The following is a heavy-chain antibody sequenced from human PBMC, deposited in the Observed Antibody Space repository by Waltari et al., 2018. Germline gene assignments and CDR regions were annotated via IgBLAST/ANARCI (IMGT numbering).Heavy chain of an antibody. CDR1: GFTFSCYS. D-gene: IGHD2-2*01. V-gene: IGHV3-23*01. CDR2: ISASGGST. Sequence: EVQLLESGGGLVQPGGSLRLSGAASGFTFSCYSMSWVCQAPGKGLEWVSAISASGGSTYYADSVQGRFTISRDNSKNTLYLQMNSLRAEDTAVYYCAKDLRTSAPRGMDVWGQGTTVTVSS. J-gene: IGHJ6*02. CDR3: AKDLRTSAPRGMDV.